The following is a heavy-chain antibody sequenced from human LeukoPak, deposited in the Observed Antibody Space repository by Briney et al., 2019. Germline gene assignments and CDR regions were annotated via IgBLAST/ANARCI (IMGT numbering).Heavy chain of an antibody. Sequence: GTSLRLSCAASGFTFSKYGMHWVRQAPGKGLEWVAVIWFDGINTNHADSVKGRFTVSRDNSKNTPFLQMNSLRAEDTAVYFCVRDYCSGGSCYESKWFDPWGQGTLVTVSS. CDR1: GFTFSKYG. J-gene: IGHJ5*02. CDR2: IWFDGINT. D-gene: IGHD2-15*01. CDR3: VRDYCSGGSCYESKWFDP. V-gene: IGHV3-33*01.